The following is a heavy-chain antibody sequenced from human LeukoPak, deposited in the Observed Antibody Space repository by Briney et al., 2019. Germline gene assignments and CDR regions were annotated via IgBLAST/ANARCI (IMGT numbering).Heavy chain of an antibody. J-gene: IGHJ4*02. CDR1: GFTFSSYD. CDR2: ICTAGDT. V-gene: IGHV3-13*01. CDR3: ARGGAAAGIHFDY. D-gene: IGHD6-13*01. Sequence: GGSLRLSCAASGFTFSSYDMHWVRQATGKGLEWVSAICTAGDTYYPGSVKGRFTISRENAKNSLYLQMNSLRAEDTAVYYCARGGAAAGIHFDYWGQGTLVTVSS.